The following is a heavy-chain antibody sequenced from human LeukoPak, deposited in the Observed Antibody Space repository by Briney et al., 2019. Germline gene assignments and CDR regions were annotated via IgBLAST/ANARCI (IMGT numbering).Heavy chain of an antibody. Sequence: GESLKISFTGSGYSFTTYWIGWVRPMPGKGLEWMGIIYPGDSDIKYSPSFQGQVTISADKSISTAYLQWSTMKASDTAIYYWARQVGFPGYRDVCGKGITGTVS. V-gene: IGHV5-51*01. J-gene: IGHJ6*03. D-gene: IGHD2-2*01. CDR2: IYPGDSDI. CDR3: ARQVGFPGYRDV. CDR1: GYSFTTYW.